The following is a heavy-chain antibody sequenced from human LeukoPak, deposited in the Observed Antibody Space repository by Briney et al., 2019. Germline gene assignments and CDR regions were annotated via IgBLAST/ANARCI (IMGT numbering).Heavy chain of an antibody. Sequence: ASVKVSCKASGYTFTSYDINWVRQATGQGLEWMGWMNPNSGNTGYAQKFQGRVTMTRNTSISTAYMELSSLRSEDTAVYYCARGLPHLDLNYWRFYYYYGMDVWGQGTTATVPS. V-gene: IGHV1-8*01. CDR3: ARGLPHLDLNYWRFYYYYGMDV. CDR1: GYTFTSYD. J-gene: IGHJ6*02. D-gene: IGHD1-7*01. CDR2: MNPNSGNT.